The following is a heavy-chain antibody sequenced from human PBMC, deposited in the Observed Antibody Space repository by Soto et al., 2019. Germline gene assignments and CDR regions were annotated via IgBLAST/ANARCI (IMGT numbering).Heavy chain of an antibody. CDR1: GGTSTRYA. CDR3: NRGSEYDFWSGYL. Sequence: QERRVQSGAEVRKPGSSVKVSCKVTGGTSTRYAINWVRQAPGQGLEWMGGIVPMFGTSKYAQKFQGRVTITADTSTHIAYMELRSLRSEDTAVYYCNRGSEYDFWSGYLWGQGTLVSVSS. V-gene: IGHV1-69*06. CDR2: IVPMFGTS. D-gene: IGHD3-3*01. J-gene: IGHJ4*02.